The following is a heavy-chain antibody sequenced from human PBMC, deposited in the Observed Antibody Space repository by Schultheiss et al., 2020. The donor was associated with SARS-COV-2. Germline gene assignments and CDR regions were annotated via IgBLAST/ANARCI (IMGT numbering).Heavy chain of an antibody. CDR3: ARHSVLWFGELSN. J-gene: IGHJ4*02. CDR2: IYYSGST. CDR1: GGSIRSSSYY. V-gene: IGHV4-39*01. Sequence: SQTLSLTCTVSGGSIRSSSYYWGWIRQPPGKGLEWIGSIYYSGSTYYNPSLKSRVTISVDTSKNQFSLKLSSVTAADTAVYYCARHSVLWFGELSNWGQGTLVTVSS. D-gene: IGHD3-10*01.